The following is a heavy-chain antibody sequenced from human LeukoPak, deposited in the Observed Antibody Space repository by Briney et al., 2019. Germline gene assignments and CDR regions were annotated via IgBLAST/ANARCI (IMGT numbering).Heavy chain of an antibody. J-gene: IGHJ2*01. CDR3: ARGLGIAVAGTVYFDL. CDR2: INHSGST. D-gene: IGHD6-19*01. Sequence: PSETLSLTCAVYGGSFSGYYWSWIRQPPGKGLEWIGEINHSGSTNYNPSLKSRVTISVDTSKNQFSLKLSSVTAADTAVYYCARGLGIAVAGTVYFDLWGRGTLVTVSS. CDR1: GGSFSGYY. V-gene: IGHV4-34*01.